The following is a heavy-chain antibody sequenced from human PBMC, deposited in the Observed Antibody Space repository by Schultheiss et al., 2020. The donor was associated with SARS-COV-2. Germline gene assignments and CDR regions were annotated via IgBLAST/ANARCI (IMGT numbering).Heavy chain of an antibody. V-gene: IGHV4-39*07. CDR3: ARDVEAAAGTGWFDP. J-gene: IGHJ5*02. Sequence: SETLSLTCTVSGGFISSSNYYWGWIRQAPGKGLEWIGEINHSGSTNYNPSLKSRVTISVDTSKNQFSLKLSSVTAADTAVYYCARDVEAAAGTGWFDPWGQGTLVTVSS. CDR2: INHSGST. D-gene: IGHD6-13*01. CDR1: GGFISSSNYY.